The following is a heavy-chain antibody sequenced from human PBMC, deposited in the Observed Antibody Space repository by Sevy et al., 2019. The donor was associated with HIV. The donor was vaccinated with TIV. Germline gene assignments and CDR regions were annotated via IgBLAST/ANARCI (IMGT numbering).Heavy chain of an antibody. J-gene: IGHJ4*02. V-gene: IGHV1-69*13. Sequence: ASVKVSCKASGGTFSSYAISWVRQAPGQGLAWMGGIIPIFGTANYAQKFQGRVTITADESTSTAYMELSSLRSEDTAIYYCTREAKQQLSQYFFDFWGQGTLVTVSS. D-gene: IGHD6-13*01. CDR2: IIPIFGTA. CDR3: TREAKQQLSQYFFDF. CDR1: GGTFSSYA.